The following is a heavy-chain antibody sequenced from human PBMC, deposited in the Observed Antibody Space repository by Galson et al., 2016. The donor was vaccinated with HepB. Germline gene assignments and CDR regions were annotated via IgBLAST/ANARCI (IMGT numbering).Heavy chain of an antibody. V-gene: IGHV3-64D*09. Sequence: SLRLSCAATGFIFTNYALHWVRQAPGKGLESVSVISHNGDTSYYADSVKGRFIISRDNSKNTLFLQMSSLRVVDTAVYYCVKTGGTPTTNFDSWGQGTLVIVSS. CDR1: GFIFTNYA. CDR3: VKTGGTPTTNFDS. D-gene: IGHD2-8*02. J-gene: IGHJ4*02. CDR2: ISHNGDTS.